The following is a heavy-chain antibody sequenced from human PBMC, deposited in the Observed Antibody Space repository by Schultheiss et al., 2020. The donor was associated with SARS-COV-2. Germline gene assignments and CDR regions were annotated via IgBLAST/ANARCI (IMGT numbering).Heavy chain of an antibody. Sequence: GGSLRLSCAASGFTFSSYAMSLVRQAPGKGLEWVSAISGSGGSTYYADSVKGRFTISRDNAKNSLYLQMNSLRAEDTAVYYCASEIAARPVYWGQGTLVTVSS. CDR1: GFTFSSYA. CDR2: ISGSGGST. V-gene: IGHV3-23*01. CDR3: ASEIAARPVY. J-gene: IGHJ4*02. D-gene: IGHD6-6*01.